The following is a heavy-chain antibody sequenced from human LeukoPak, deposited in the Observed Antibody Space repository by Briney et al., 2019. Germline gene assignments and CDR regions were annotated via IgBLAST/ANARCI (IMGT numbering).Heavy chain of an antibody. CDR2: TRDKARGYTI. CDR3: ARDGGEGDNSAFDI. D-gene: IGHD3-16*01. Sequence: GGSLKLSFAASGVNLSCHHIELVRQASGKGVEWVGRTRDKARGYTIEYAASVKGRFTISRDDSQTSVFLQMNDLKTEDTAVYFCARDGGEGDNSAFDIWGQGTVVTVSS. J-gene: IGHJ3*02. V-gene: IGHV3-72*01. CDR1: GVNLSCHH.